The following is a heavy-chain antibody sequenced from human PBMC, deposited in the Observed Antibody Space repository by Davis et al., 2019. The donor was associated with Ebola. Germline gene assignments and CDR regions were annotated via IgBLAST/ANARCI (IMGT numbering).Heavy chain of an antibody. J-gene: IGHJ5*02. V-gene: IGHV1-69*13. Sequence: SVKVSCKASGGTFSSYAISWVRQAPGQGLEWMGGIIPIFGTANYAQKFQGRVTITADESTSTAYMELSSLRSEDTAVYYCARDLGFLTAMVGWFDPWGQGTLVTVSS. CDR1: GGTFSSYA. D-gene: IGHD5-18*01. CDR2: IIPIFGTA. CDR3: ARDLGFLTAMVGWFDP.